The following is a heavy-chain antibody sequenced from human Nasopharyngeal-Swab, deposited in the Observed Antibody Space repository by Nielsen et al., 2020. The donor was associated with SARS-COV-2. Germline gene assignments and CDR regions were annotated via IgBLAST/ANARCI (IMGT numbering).Heavy chain of an antibody. V-gene: IGHV3-23*01. D-gene: IGHD2-15*01. CDR3: AKDYIRRGAN. CDR2: IDGGTGGT. Sequence: GGSLRIAWAASGFTFSSYAMSWVRQAPGKGLEWVSAIDGGTGGTFYADSVKGRFTISRDNSKNTLFLQMNSLRAEDTAVYYCAKDYIRRGANWGQGTLVTVSS. CDR1: GFTFSSYA. J-gene: IGHJ4*02.